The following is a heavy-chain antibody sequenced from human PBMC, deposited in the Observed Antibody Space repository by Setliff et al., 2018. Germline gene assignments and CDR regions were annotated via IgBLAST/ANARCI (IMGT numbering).Heavy chain of an antibody. Sequence: SETLSLTCTVSGGSISSSSYYWGWIRQPPGKGLEWTGSIYYSGSTYYNPSLKSRVTISVDTSKNQFSLKLSSVTAADTAVYYCARVLAAAGYYYYGMDVWGQGTTVTVSS. CDR2: IYYSGST. D-gene: IGHD6-13*01. V-gene: IGHV4-39*07. J-gene: IGHJ6*02. CDR1: GGSISSSSYY. CDR3: ARVLAAAGYYYYGMDV.